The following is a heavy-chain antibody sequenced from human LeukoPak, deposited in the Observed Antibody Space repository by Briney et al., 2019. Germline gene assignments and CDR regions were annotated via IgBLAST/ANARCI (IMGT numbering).Heavy chain of an antibody. D-gene: IGHD6-19*01. CDR3: ARDYGSGWYVDY. V-gene: IGHV3-11*04. Sequence: GGSLRLSCAASGFTFRDYYMSWIRQAPGKGLEWVSYISSSGSTIYYTDPVKGRFTISRDNAKNSLYLQMNSLTAEDTAVYYCARDYGSGWYVDYWGQGTLVTVSS. CDR1: GFTFRDYY. J-gene: IGHJ4*02. CDR2: ISSSGSTI.